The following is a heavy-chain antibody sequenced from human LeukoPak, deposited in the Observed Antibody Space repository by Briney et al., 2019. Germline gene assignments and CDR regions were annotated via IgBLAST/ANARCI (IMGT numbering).Heavy chain of an antibody. Sequence: SETLSLTCTVSGGSISSGGYYWSWIRQHPGKGLEWIGYIYYSGSTNYNPSLKSRVTISVDTSKNQFSLKLSSVTAADTAVYYCARHRTPTGYSSGWYFSDAFDIWGQGTMVTVSS. V-gene: IGHV4-61*08. CDR1: GGSISSGGYY. CDR3: ARHRTPTGYSSGWYFSDAFDI. D-gene: IGHD6-19*01. CDR2: IYYSGST. J-gene: IGHJ3*02.